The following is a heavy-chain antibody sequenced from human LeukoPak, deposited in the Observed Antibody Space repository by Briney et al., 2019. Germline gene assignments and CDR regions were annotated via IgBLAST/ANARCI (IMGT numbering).Heavy chain of an antibody. Sequence: PGGALRLSCAASGFTFSSYWMNWVRQAPGKGLEWVANIKQDGSEKYYVDSVKGRFTISRDNAKNSLYLQMYSLRAEDTAVYYCARGFRPDFWRGYFAYWGQGTLVTVSS. CDR3: ARGFRPDFWRGYFAY. CDR2: IKQDGSEK. D-gene: IGHD3-3*01. J-gene: IGHJ4*02. V-gene: IGHV3-7*05. CDR1: GFTFSSYW.